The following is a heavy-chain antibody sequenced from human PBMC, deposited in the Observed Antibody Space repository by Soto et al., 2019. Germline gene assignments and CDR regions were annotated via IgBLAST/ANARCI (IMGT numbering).Heavy chain of an antibody. CDR3: AKDLYYYHSSLDDY. CDR1: GFTFSSYG. CDR2: ISNDGSNK. Sequence: QVQLLQSGGTVVQPGRSLRLSCAGSGFTFSSYGMHWVRQAPGKGLEWVSVISNDGSNKYYADSVKGRFTISRDNSRNTLYLHMNSLRAEDTAVYYCAKDLYYYHSSLDDYWGQGTLVTVSS. J-gene: IGHJ4*02. V-gene: IGHV3-30*18. D-gene: IGHD3-22*01.